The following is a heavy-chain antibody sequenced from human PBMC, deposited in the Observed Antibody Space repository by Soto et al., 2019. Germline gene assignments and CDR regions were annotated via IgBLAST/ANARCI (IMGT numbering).Heavy chain of an antibody. Sequence: QVQLVESGGGVVQPGRSLRLSCAASGFTFSSYGMHWVRQAPGKGLEWVAVIWYDGSNKYYADSVKGRFTISRDNSKNTLYLQMNSLRAEDTAVYYCARKIRDYYYYFMDVWGKGTTVTVSS. J-gene: IGHJ6*03. CDR2: IWYDGSNK. CDR1: GFTFSSYG. CDR3: ARKIRDYYYYFMDV. V-gene: IGHV3-33*01.